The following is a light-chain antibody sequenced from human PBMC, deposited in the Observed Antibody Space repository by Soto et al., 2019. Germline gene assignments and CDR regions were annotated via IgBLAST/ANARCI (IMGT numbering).Light chain of an antibody. CDR2: SAS. Sequence: DIQLTQSPSVLSASVGDTVTITFRASQALSNYLACYQQKPGKAPDLLIYSASTLQSGVPSRFSGSGSETEFSLTIRALQPEDFATYYCQQLSRYPLTFGGGTKVDIK. V-gene: IGKV1-9*01. CDR1: QALSNY. CDR3: QQLSRYPLT. J-gene: IGKJ4*01.